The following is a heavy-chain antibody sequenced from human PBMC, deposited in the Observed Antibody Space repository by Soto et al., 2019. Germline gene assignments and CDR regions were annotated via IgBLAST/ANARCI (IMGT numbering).Heavy chain of an antibody. V-gene: IGHV3-23*01. CDR1: GFTFSSYA. CDR2: ISGSSGST. D-gene: IGHD2-2*01. Sequence: EVQLLESGGGLVQPGGSLRLSCAASGFTFSSYAMSWVRQAPGKGLEWVSAISGSSGSTYYADSVKGRFTISRDNSKNTLYLQMNSLRAEDTAVYYCAKRGFDCSSTSCYLGSFDYWSQGTLVTVSS. J-gene: IGHJ4*02. CDR3: AKRGFDCSSTSCYLGSFDY.